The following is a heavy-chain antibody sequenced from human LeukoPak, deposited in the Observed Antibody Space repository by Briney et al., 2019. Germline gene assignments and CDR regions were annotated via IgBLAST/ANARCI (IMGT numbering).Heavy chain of an antibody. V-gene: IGHV3-23*01. CDR2: ISGSGGST. Sequence: GGSLGLSCAASGFDFNNYNMNWVRQAPGKGLEWVSAISGSGGSTYYADSVKGRFTISRDSSKNTLYLQMNSLRAEDTAVYYCAKLYMGVVPAAAGSYFDYWGQGTLVTVSS. CDR1: GFDFNNYN. CDR3: AKLYMGVVPAAAGSYFDY. D-gene: IGHD2-2*01. J-gene: IGHJ4*02.